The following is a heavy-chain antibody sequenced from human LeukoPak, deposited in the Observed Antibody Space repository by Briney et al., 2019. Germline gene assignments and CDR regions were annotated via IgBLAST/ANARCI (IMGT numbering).Heavy chain of an antibody. CDR3: AREYRAFVVVPAASGWFDP. D-gene: IGHD2-2*01. Sequence: GGSLRLSCEASGFTFSSYEMNWVRQAPGKGLEWVSYISSSGSTIYYADSVKGRFTISRDNAKNSLYLQMNSLRAEDTAVYYCAREYRAFVVVPAASGWFDPWGQGTLVTVSS. CDR2: ISSSGSTI. V-gene: IGHV3-48*03. J-gene: IGHJ5*02. CDR1: GFTFSSYE.